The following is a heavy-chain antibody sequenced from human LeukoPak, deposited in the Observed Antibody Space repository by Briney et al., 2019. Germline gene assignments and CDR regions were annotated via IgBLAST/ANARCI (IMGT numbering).Heavy chain of an antibody. Sequence: PGGSLRLSCAASGFTFSSYIMNWVRQAPGKGLEWVSSISSSSSYIYYADSVKGRFTISRDNAKNSLYLQMNSLRAEDTAVYYCARAGDGYNYDAFDIWGQGTMVTVSS. CDR1: GFTFSSYI. CDR2: ISSSSSYI. V-gene: IGHV3-21*01. D-gene: IGHD5-24*01. CDR3: ARAGDGYNYDAFDI. J-gene: IGHJ3*02.